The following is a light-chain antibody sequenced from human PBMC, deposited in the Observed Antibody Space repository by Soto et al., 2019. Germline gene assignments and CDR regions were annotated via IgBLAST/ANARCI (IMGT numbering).Light chain of an antibody. CDR3: SSYTSSSTPGV. J-gene: IGLJ2*01. CDR2: DVS. Sequence: QSVLTQPASVSGSPGQSITISCTGSSRDVGAYKYVSWYQQHPGKAPKLMIYDVSNRPSGVSDRFSGSKSGNTASLTISGLQAEDEGDYYCSSYTSSSTPGVFGGGTQLTVL. V-gene: IGLV2-14*01. CDR1: SRDVGAYKY.